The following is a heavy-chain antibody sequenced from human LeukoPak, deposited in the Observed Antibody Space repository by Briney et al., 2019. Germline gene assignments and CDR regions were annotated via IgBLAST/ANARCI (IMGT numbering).Heavy chain of an antibody. D-gene: IGHD1-26*01. CDR1: GFTFISYW. V-gene: IGHV3-7*03. CDR2: IKQDGSEK. Sequence: SGGSLRLSCAASGFTFISYWMSWVRQAPGKGLEWVANIKQDGSEKYYVDSVKGRFTISRDNAKNSLSLQMNSLRAEDTAVYYCARSAGGKVFDYWGQGTLVTVSS. J-gene: IGHJ4*02. CDR3: ARSAGGKVFDY.